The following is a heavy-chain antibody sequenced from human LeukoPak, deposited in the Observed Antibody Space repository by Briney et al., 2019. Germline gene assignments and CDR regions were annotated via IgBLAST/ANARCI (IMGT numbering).Heavy chain of an antibody. D-gene: IGHD3-22*01. Sequence: SETLSLTCTVSGGSISGYYWSWIRQPPGKGLEWIGYIYYSGSTKYNPSLKSRVTMSVDTSRNQFSLKLSSVTAAGTAVYYCARGGLENGYHSNDGFDIWGQGTMDTVSS. J-gene: IGHJ3*02. V-gene: IGHV4-59*01. CDR2: IYYSGST. CDR3: ARGGLENGYHSNDGFDI. CDR1: GGSISGYY.